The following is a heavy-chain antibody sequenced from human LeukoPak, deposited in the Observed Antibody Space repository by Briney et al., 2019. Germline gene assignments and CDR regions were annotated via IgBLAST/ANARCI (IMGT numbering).Heavy chain of an antibody. CDR3: ARGSMVRGVIDYYYYGMDV. V-gene: IGHV4-39*01. CDR1: GGSISSSSYY. J-gene: IGHJ6*02. CDR2: IYYGGST. D-gene: IGHD3-10*01. Sequence: PSETLSLTCTVSGGSISSSSYYWGCVRQHAGRGLGWIGSIYYGGSTYYNPSLKSRVTISVDTSKNQFSLKLSSVTAADTAVYYCARGSMVRGVIDYYYYGMDVWGQGTTVTVSS.